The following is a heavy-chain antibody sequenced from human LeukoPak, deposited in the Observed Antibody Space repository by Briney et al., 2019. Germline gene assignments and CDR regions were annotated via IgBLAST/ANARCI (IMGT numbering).Heavy chain of an antibody. D-gene: IGHD3/OR15-3a*01. Sequence: SGGSLRLSCAASGFTFSSYSMNWVRQAPGKGLEWVSYISSSSSTIYYGDSVKGRFTISRDSSKNTLYLQMNSLGGEDTALYYCAKGRWGLTINNFDLWGQGTMVTVSS. J-gene: IGHJ3*01. V-gene: IGHV3-48*01. CDR2: ISSSSSTI. CDR1: GFTFSSYS. CDR3: AKGRWGLTINNFDL.